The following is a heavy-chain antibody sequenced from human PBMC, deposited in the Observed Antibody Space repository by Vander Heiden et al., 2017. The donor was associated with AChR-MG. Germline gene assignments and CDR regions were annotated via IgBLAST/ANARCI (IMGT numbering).Heavy chain of an antibody. CDR1: GFTFDDYA. CDR3: AKDMAGGTNYYYGMDV. V-gene: IGHV3-9*01. CDR2: ISWNSGSI. J-gene: IGHJ6*02. Sequence: EVQLVESGGGLVQPGRSLRLSCAASGFTFDDYAMHWVRQAPGKGLEWVSGISWNSGSIGYADSVKGRFTISRDNAKNSLYLKMNSLRAEETALYYCAKDMAGGTNYYYGMDVWGQGTTVTVSS.